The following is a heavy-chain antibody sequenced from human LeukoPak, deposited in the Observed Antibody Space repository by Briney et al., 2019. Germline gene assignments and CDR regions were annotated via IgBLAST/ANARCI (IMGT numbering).Heavy chain of an antibody. J-gene: IGHJ3*01. Sequence: SETLSLTCAVYGGSFSGYYWSWIRQPPGKGLEWIGEINHSGGTNYNPSLKSRVTISVDTSKNQFSLRLTSVTAADTAVYYCARVPPDYNDLHDALDLWGQGTVVTVSS. CDR3: ARVPPDYNDLHDALDL. CDR1: GGSFSGYY. D-gene: IGHD4-17*01. CDR2: INHSGGT. V-gene: IGHV4-34*01.